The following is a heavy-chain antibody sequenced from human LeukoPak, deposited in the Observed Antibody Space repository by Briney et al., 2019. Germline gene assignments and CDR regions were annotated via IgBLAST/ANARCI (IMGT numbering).Heavy chain of an antibody. Sequence: SETLSLTCTVSGGSISSGGYYWSWNRQPPGKGLEWIGYIYHSGSTYYNPSLKSRVTISIDRSKNQFFLNLSSVTAADTAVYYCASIPSYYFDYWGQGTLVTVSS. J-gene: IGHJ4*02. D-gene: IGHD6-6*01. V-gene: IGHV4-30-2*01. CDR1: GGSISSGGYY. CDR3: ASIPSYYFDY. CDR2: IYHSGST.